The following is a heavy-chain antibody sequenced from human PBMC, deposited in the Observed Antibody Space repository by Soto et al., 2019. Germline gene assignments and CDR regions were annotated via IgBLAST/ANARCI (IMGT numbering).Heavy chain of an antibody. Sequence: EVPLLESGGGLVQPGGSLRLSCTASGFTCSSHAMTGVRRAPGKGLEWVSGLSDRGGSTYYADSVKGRFTISRDKSMNTLYLQMNTLRAEDTAVYYCAKVSSSWYSGFFDFWGQGTLVTVSS. CDR2: LSDRGGST. D-gene: IGHD6-13*01. CDR3: AKVSSSWYSGFFDF. J-gene: IGHJ4*02. CDR1: GFTCSSHA. V-gene: IGHV3-23*01.